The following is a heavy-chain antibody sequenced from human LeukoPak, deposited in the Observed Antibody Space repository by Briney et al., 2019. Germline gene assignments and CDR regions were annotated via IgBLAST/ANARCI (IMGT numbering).Heavy chain of an antibody. V-gene: IGHV3-53*01. CDR3: ARDDNYGSGQPDD. CDR2: IYSGGST. Sequence: GGSLRLSCAASGFTFSHYGMTWVRQAPGKGLEWVSVIYSGGSTYYADSVKGRFTISRDNSKNTLYLQMNSLRAEDTAVYYCARDDNYGSGQPDDWGQGTLVTVSS. CDR1: GFTFSHYG. D-gene: IGHD3-10*01. J-gene: IGHJ4*02.